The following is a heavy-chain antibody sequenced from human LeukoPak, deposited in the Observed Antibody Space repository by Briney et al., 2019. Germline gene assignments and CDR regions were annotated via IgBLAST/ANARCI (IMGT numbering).Heavy chain of an antibody. CDR2: IYSGGST. CDR1: GFTFDDYA. J-gene: IGHJ4*02. CDR3: ARGGWLRPFDY. D-gene: IGHD5-12*01. Sequence: GGSLRLSCAASGFTFDDYAMHWVRQAPGKGLEWVSVIYSGGSTYYADSVKGRFTISRDNSKNTLYLQMNSLRAEDTAVYYCARGGWLRPFDYWGQGTLVTVSS. V-gene: IGHV3-66*01.